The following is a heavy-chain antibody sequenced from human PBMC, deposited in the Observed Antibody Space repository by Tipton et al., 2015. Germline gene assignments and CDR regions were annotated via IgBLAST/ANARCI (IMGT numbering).Heavy chain of an antibody. CDR1: GGSISSGKYY. Sequence: TLSLTCTVSGGSISSGKYYWSWIRQHPGKGLEWIGYIYYTGNTYYNPSLKSRVTISVHTSKSQFSLKLTSVTAADTAVYYCARVKVAAMLYCFDYWGQGTLVTVSS. V-gene: IGHV4-31*03. J-gene: IGHJ4*02. CDR3: ARVKVAAMLYCFDY. D-gene: IGHD5-12*01. CDR2: IYYTGNT.